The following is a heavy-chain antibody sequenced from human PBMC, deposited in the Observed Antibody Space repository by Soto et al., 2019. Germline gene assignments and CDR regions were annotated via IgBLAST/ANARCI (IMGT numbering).Heavy chain of an antibody. Sequence: QVQLVESGGGVGQPGTSLRLSCAASGLTFNTYSMNWIRLAPGKGLEWVAVISNDGSNKYYADSVKGRFTISRDNAKNTVYLQMNSXXXXXXXXXXXAXXXXXXXXXXCSYFDYFQHWGQGALVIVSS. CDR3: AXXXXXXXXXXCSYFDYFQH. D-gene: IGHD2-15*01. V-gene: IGHV3-30*03. J-gene: IGHJ1*01. CDR1: GLTFNTYS. CDR2: ISNDGSNK.